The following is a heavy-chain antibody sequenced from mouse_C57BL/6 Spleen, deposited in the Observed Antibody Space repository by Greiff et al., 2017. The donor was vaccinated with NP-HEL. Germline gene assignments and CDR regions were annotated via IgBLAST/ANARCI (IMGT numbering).Heavy chain of an antibody. CDR3: ARWGTTVVYAMDY. CDR1: GYTFTSYW. J-gene: IGHJ4*01. Sequence: QVQLQQPGAELVKPGASVKLSCKASGYTFTSYWMHWVKQRPGRGLEWIGSIYPNSGGTKYNEKFKSKATLTVDKPSSTAYMQLSSLTSEDSAVYYCARWGTTVVYAMDYWGQGTSVTVSS. D-gene: IGHD1-1*01. V-gene: IGHV1-72*01. CDR2: IYPNSGGT.